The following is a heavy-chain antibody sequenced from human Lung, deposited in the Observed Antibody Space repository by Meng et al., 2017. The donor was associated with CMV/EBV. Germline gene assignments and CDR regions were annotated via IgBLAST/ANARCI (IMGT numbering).Heavy chain of an antibody. D-gene: IGHD3-10*01. J-gene: IGHJ6*02. CDR1: DFIFSTFS. V-gene: IGHV3-21*01. CDR2: ISSSSSYI. Sequence: GESXKISCAASDFIFSTFSMNWVRQAPGKGLEWVSHISSSSSYIYYADSVKGRFTISRDNSKKSLFLQIHSLRAEDTAVYYCARERPMVRGNFPHNYYGMDVLXQRTTVTVSS. CDR3: ARERPMVRGNFPHNYYGMDV.